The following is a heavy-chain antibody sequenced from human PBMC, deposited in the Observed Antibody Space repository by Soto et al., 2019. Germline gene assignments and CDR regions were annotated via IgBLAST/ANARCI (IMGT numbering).Heavy chain of an antibody. CDR1: GFTFSSYG. J-gene: IGHJ4*02. CDR2: ISYDGSNK. CDR3: AKSDPVVVVAATDY. D-gene: IGHD2-15*01. V-gene: IGHV3-30*18. Sequence: GGSLRLSFAASGFTFSSYGMHWVRQAPGKGLEWVAVISYDGSNKYYADSVKGRFTISRDNSKNTLYLQMNSLRAEDTAVYYCAKSDPVVVVAATDYWGQGTLVTV.